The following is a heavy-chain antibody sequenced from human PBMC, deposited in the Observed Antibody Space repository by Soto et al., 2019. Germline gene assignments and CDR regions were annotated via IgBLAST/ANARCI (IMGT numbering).Heavy chain of an antibody. CDR1: GYTFTSYG. V-gene: IGHV1-18*01. CDR3: ARDRGRSPVGGD. J-gene: IGHJ4*02. CDR2: ISAYNGNT. D-gene: IGHD3-16*01. Sequence: QVQLVQSGAEVKKPGASVKVSCKASGYTFTSYGISWVRQAPGQGLEWMGWISAYNGNTNYAQKFQGRVTITADESTSTAYMELSSLRSEDTAVYYCARDRGRSPVGGDWGQGTLVTVSS.